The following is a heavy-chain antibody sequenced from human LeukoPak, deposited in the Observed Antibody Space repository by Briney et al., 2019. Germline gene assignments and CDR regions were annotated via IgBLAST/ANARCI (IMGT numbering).Heavy chain of an antibody. D-gene: IGHD1-26*01. CDR2: ISYSGST. Sequence: SETLSLTCTVSGGSISTSTYYWGWIRQPPGKGLEWIGSISYSGSTYNNPSLKSRVTISVDTSKNQFSLKLSSVTAPDTAVYYCTRRASSGSYNWYFELWGRGTLVTVSS. J-gene: IGHJ2*01. CDR1: GGSISTSTYY. V-gene: IGHV4-39*01. CDR3: TRRASSGSYNWYFEL.